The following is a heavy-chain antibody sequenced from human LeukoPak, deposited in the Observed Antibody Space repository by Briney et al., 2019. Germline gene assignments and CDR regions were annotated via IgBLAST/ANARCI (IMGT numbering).Heavy chain of an antibody. V-gene: IGHV1-18*01. Sequence: ASVKVSCKASGYTFTSYGISWVRQAPGQGLEWMGWISAYNGNTNYAQKLQGRVTMTTDTSTSTAYMELRSLRSDDTAVYYCARHSDNSVSHTPMAFDIWGQGTLVTVSS. CDR3: ARHSDNSVSHTPMAFDI. CDR1: GYTFTSYG. CDR2: ISAYNGNT. J-gene: IGHJ3*02. D-gene: IGHD1-26*01.